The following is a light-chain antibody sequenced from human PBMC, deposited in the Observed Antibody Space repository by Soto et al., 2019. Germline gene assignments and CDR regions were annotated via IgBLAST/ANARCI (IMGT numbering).Light chain of an antibody. CDR3: QQSYIAPWT. CDR2: GAS. CDR1: ETAATN. V-gene: IGKV3-15*01. J-gene: IGKJ1*01. Sequence: VMTQSPATLSVSPGERATLSCWASETAATNLAWYQQKPGQAPRLLISGASTRAAGISDRFRGSGSGTEFTLTISSLRSEDFATYYCQQSYIAPWTFGQGTKVDIK.